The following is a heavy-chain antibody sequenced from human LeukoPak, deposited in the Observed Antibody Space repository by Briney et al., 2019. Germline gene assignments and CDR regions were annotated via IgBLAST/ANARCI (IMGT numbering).Heavy chain of an antibody. CDR2: ISAYNGNT. D-gene: IGHD3-22*01. CDR1: GYTFTSYG. CDR3: ARAFYYYDSSGFDP. Sequence: GASVKVSCKASGYTFTSYGISWVRQAPGQGLEWMGWISAYNGNTNYAQKLQGRVTMTTDTSTSTAYMELRGLRSDDTAVYYCARAFYYYDSSGFDPWGQGTLVTVSS. J-gene: IGHJ5*02. V-gene: IGHV1-18*01.